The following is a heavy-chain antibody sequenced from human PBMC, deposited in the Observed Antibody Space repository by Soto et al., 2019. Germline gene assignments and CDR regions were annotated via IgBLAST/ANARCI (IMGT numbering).Heavy chain of an antibody. CDR1: GFTFSSYS. CDR2: ISSSSSYI. Sequence: EVQLVESGGGLVKPGGSLRLSCAASGFTFSSYSMNWVRQAPGKGLEWVASISSSSSYIYYADSVKGRFTISRDNAKNSLYLQMHSMRAEDTAVYYWARGYHYYDSSGDYKWDAFDIWRHGTMVTVSS. D-gene: IGHD3-22*01. CDR3: ARGYHYYDSSGDYKWDAFDI. V-gene: IGHV3-21*01. J-gene: IGHJ3*02.